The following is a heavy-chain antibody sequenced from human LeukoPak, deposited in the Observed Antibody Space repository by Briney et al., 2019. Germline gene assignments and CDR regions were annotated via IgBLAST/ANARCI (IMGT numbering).Heavy chain of an antibody. V-gene: IGHV3-11*05. CDR2: ISTTSSYT. CDR1: GFTFSDYY. CDR3: ARDWYCSSSICYTDRNWFDP. D-gene: IGHD2-2*02. Sequence: GGSLRLSCAASGFTFSDYYMSWIRQAPGKGLEWVSYISTTSSYTDYADSVRGRFTISRDNAENLLYLQMNSLRPEDTAVYYCARDWYCSSSICYTDRNWFDPWGQGTLVTVSS. J-gene: IGHJ5*02.